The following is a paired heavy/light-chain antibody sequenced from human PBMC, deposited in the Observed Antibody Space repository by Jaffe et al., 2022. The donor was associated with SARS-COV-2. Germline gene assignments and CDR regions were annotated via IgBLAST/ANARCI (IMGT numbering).Light chain of an antibody. V-gene: IGLV1-51*02. J-gene: IGLJ3*02. Sequence: QSVLTQPPSVSAAPGQKVTISCSGSSSNIGNNYVSWYQQFPGTAPKVLMYENNKRPSGIPDRFSGSKSGTSATLGITGLQTGDEADYYCGTWDSSLSAWVFGGGTKLTVL. CDR1: SSNIGNNY. CDR2: ENN. CDR3: GTWDSSLSAWV.
Heavy chain of an antibody. Sequence: EVQLLESGGGLVQPGGSLRLSCAASGFTFGSYAMSWVRQAPGKGLEWVSAISGIGGSTYYADSVKGRFTISRDNSKNTLYLQMNSLRAEDTAVYYCARNYDYWGQGTLVTVSS. CDR2: ISGIGGST. CDR1: GFTFGSYA. J-gene: IGHJ4*02. CDR3: ARNYDY. V-gene: IGHV3-23*01.